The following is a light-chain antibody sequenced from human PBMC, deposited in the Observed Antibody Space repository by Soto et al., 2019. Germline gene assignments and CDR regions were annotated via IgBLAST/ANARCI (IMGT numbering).Light chain of an antibody. CDR2: GAS. CDR1: QSVSSSY. V-gene: IGKV3-20*01. Sequence: EIVLTQSPGTLSLSPGERATLSCRASQSVSSSYLAWYQQKPGQAPRLLIYGASSRATGIQDRFSGSGSGTDFTLTISRLEPEDFAVDYCQHYGSSPLTFGGGTKVEIK. J-gene: IGKJ4*01. CDR3: QHYGSSPLT.